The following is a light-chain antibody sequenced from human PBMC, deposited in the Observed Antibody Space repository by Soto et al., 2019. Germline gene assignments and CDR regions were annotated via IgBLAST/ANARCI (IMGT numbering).Light chain of an antibody. CDR2: GAS. CDR3: QQYGDSPIT. V-gene: IGKV3-20*01. CDR1: QSVTTRY. J-gene: IGKJ5*01. Sequence: EGVLTQPQGTLSSSPVEGDTLYWSSSQSVTTRYLAWYQAKPGQAPRPLIYGASSRATGIPDRFSGSGFGTDFTLTISRVDPEDFAVYYCQQYGDSPITFGQGPRLEI.